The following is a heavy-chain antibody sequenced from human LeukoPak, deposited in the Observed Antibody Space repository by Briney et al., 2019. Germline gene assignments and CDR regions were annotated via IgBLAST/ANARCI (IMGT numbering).Heavy chain of an antibody. V-gene: IGHV3-23*01. D-gene: IGHD2-2*02. CDR3: AKDIYHGGY. J-gene: IGHJ4*02. CDR2: TSGSGGST. CDR1: GFTFSSYA. Sequence: PGGSLRLSCAASGFTFSSYAMSWVRQAPGKGLEWVSGTSGSGGSTNYADSVKGRFTISRDNSKNTLYLQMNSLRAEDTAVYYCAKDIYHGGYWGQGTLVTVPS.